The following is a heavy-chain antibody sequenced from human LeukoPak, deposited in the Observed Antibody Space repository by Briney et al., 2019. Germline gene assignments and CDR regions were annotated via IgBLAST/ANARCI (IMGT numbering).Heavy chain of an antibody. D-gene: IGHD4-17*01. V-gene: IGHV4-59*11. CDR1: ADSLSSHY. CDR2: ISYIGST. J-gene: IGHJ3*02. CDR3: ARDLVTVTKGFDI. Sequence: PSETLSLTCAVSADSLSSHYWTWIRQSPGKGLEWIGYISYIGSTNYNPSLKSRVTISIDTSKNQFSLKLRSVTAADTAVYYRARDLVTVTKGFDIWGQGTMVSVSS.